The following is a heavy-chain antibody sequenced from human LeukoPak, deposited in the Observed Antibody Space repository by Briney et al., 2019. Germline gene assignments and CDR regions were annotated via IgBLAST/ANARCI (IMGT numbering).Heavy chain of an antibody. V-gene: IGHV1-2*02. D-gene: IGHD1-7*01. CDR1: GYTFTGYY. CDR2: INPNSGGI. J-gene: IGHJ4*02. CDR3: ARAPVGELDFDY. Sequence: ASVKLSCKASGYTFTGYYMHWVRQAPGQGREWMGWINPNSGGINYAQKFQGRVTMTRDTSISTAYMELSRLISDDTAVYYCARAPVGELDFDYWGQGTLVTVSS.